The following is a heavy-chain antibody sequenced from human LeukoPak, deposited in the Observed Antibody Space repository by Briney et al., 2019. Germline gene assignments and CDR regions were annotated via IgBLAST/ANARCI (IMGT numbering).Heavy chain of an antibody. D-gene: IGHD2-15*01. CDR1: GGTFSSYA. J-gene: IGHJ5*02. CDR2: IIPIFGTA. CDR3: ARGRQVVAAT. Sequence: VASVKVSCKASGGTFSSYAISRVRQAPGQGLEWMGGIIPIFGTANYAQKFQGRVTITTDESTSTAYMELSSLRSEDTAVYCCARGRQVVAATWGQGTLVTVSS. V-gene: IGHV1-69*05.